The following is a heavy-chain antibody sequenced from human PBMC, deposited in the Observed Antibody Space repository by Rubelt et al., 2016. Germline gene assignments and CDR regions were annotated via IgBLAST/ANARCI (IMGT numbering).Heavy chain of an antibody. V-gene: IGHV2-70*01. Sequence: QVTLRESGPPPVRPTQTLTLTCTFSGFSLSTSGMCVSWIRQPPGKALEWLALIDWDDDKYYSTSLRTRLTISKDTSKNQVVLTMTDMDPVDTATYYCARTQTETEPDYWGQGTRVTVSS. D-gene: IGHD1-1*01. J-gene: IGHJ4*02. CDR3: ARTQTETEPDY. CDR1: GFSLSTSGMC. CDR2: IDWDDDK.